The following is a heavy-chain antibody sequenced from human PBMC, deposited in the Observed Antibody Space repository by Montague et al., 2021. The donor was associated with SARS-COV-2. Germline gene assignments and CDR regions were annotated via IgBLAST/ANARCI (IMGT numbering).Heavy chain of an antibody. Sequence: PALVKPTQTLTLTCTFSGFSLSTSGMCVSWIRQPPGEALEWLALIDWDDDKYYSTSLKTRLTISKDTSKNQVVLTMTNMDPVDTATYYCARIWGATRGDAFDIWGQGTMVTVSP. CDR2: IDWDDDK. V-gene: IGHV2-70*01. CDR3: ARIWGATRGDAFDI. D-gene: IGHD1-26*01. J-gene: IGHJ3*02. CDR1: GFSLSTSGMC.